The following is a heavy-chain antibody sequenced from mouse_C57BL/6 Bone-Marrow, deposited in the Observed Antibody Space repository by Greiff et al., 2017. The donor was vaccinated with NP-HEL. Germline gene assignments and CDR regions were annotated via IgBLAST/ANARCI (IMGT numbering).Heavy chain of an antibody. V-gene: IGHV5-4*01. CDR2: ISDGGSYT. CDR3: AREGGIYYGNYDVYFDY. Sequence: DVKLVESGGGLVKPGGSLKLSCAASGFTFSSYAMSWVRQTPEKRLEWVATISDGGSYTYYPDNVKGRFTISRDNAKNNLYLQMSHLKSEDTAMYYCAREGGIYYGNYDVYFDYWGQGTTLTVSS. J-gene: IGHJ2*01. D-gene: IGHD2-1*01. CDR1: GFTFSSYA.